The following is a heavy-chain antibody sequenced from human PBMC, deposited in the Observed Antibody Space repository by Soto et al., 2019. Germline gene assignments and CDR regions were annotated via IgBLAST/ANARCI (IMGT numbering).Heavy chain of an antibody. CDR2: ISGVGGNT. J-gene: IGHJ5*02. Sequence: EVQLLESGGTLVQPGGSLRRSCAASGFTFSSFAMSWVRQAPGKGLEWVSGISGVGGNTYYADSVKGRFTSSRDNSKNTLHLQMNRLRAEDTAVYYCAKDGWNFPPDPWGQGTLVTVSS. D-gene: IGHD1-7*01. CDR3: AKDGWNFPPDP. CDR1: GFTFSSFA. V-gene: IGHV3-23*01.